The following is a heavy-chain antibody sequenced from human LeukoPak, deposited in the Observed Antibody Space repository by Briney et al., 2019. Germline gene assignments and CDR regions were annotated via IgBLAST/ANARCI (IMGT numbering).Heavy chain of an antibody. CDR3: AREGYSSGWYEVYYFDY. Sequence: ASVKVSCKASGYTFTSYGISWVRQPPGQGLEWLGWISAYNGNTNYAQKLQGRVTMTTDTSTSTAYMELRSLRSDDTAVYYCAREGYSSGWYEVYYFDYWGQGTLVTVSS. CDR1: GYTFTSYG. V-gene: IGHV1-18*01. D-gene: IGHD6-19*01. J-gene: IGHJ4*02. CDR2: ISAYNGNT.